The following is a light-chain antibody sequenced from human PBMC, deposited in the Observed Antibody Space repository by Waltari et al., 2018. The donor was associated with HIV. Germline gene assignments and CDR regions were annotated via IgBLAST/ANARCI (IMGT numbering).Light chain of an antibody. CDR1: QSVLYSSNNKNY. Sequence: IVVTQSPDSPAVSLGERATVNCNSSQSVLYSSNNKNYLAWYQQRPGQPPRLLIYWASVRDSGVPDRFSGSGSGTDFTLTISSLQAEDVATYYCQQYVTTPITFGQGTRLEIK. CDR2: WAS. V-gene: IGKV4-1*01. CDR3: QQYVTTPIT. J-gene: IGKJ5*01.